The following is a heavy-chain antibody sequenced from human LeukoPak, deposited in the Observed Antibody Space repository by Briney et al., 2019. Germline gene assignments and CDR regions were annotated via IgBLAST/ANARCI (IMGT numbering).Heavy chain of an antibody. J-gene: IGHJ4*02. V-gene: IGHV4-59*01. D-gene: IGHD5-18*01. CDR1: GGSISNYY. CDR3: ARDQRIGGYSYGYVN. Sequence: SETLSLTCTVSGGSISNYYWGWIRQPPGKGLEWIGYIYYSGSTNYNPSLKSRVTISVDTSKNHFSLKLSSVTAADTAVYYCARDQRIGGYSYGYVNWGQGTLVTVSS. CDR2: IYYSGST.